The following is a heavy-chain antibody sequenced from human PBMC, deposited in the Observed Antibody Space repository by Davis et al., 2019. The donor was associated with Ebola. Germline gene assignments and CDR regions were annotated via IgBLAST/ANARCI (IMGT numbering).Heavy chain of an antibody. CDR3: ARRGYYDSSGYYQYFDY. Sequence: GESLKISCKGSGYSFTSYWIAWVRQMPGKGLEWMGRIDPSDSYTNYSPSFQGHVTISADKSISTAYLQWSSLKASDTAMYYCARRGYYDSSGYYQYFDYWGQGTLVTVSS. J-gene: IGHJ4*02. V-gene: IGHV5-10-1*01. D-gene: IGHD3-22*01. CDR1: GYSFTSYW. CDR2: IDPSDSYT.